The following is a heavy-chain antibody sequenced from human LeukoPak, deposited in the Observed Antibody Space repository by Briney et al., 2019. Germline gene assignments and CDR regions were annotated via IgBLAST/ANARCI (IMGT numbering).Heavy chain of an antibody. V-gene: IGHV1-18*01. CDR2: ISAYNGNT. CDR1: GYTFTSYG. D-gene: IGHD6-19*01. Sequence: GASVKDSCKASGYTFTSYGISWVRQAPGQGLEWMGWISAYNGNTNYAQKLQGRVTMTTDTSTSTAYMELRSLRSDDTAVYYCARGFVQQWLVNYYYYGMDVWGQGTTVTVSS. CDR3: ARGFVQQWLVNYYYYGMDV. J-gene: IGHJ6*02.